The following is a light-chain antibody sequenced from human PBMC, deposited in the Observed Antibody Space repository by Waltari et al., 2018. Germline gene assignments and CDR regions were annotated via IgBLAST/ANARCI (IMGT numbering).Light chain of an antibody. CDR3: SSYIGSSTLEL. CDR1: SSDVGGYNY. Sequence: QSALPQPASVSGSPGQSLTISCTGTSSDVGGYNYVSWYQQHPGKAPKLMIFDVSNRPSGVSNRFSGSKSGNTASLTISGLQAEDEADYYCSSYIGSSTLELFGGGTSLTVL. J-gene: IGLJ2*01. V-gene: IGLV2-14*03. CDR2: DVS.